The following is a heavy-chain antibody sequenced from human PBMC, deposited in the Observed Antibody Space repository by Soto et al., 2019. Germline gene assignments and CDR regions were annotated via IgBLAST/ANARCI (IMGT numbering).Heavy chain of an antibody. CDR1: GGTFSSYA. D-gene: IGHD3-16*02. Sequence: SVKVSCKASGGTFSSYAISWVRQAPGQGLEWMGGIIPIFGTANYAQKFQGRVTITADESTSTAYMELSSLRSEDTAVYYCARLYYDYVWGSYRYSFPHVWGQGTTVTVSS. V-gene: IGHV1-69*13. J-gene: IGHJ6*02. CDR2: IIPIFGTA. CDR3: ARLYYDYVWGSYRYSFPHV.